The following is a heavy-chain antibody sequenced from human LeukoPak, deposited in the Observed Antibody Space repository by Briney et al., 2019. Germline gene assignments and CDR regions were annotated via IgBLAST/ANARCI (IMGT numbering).Heavy chain of an antibody. D-gene: IGHD3-10*01. V-gene: IGHV1-18*01. CDR3: ARSVVSFGSGTYYGYYYMDV. CDR2: ISAYTGNT. Sequence: ASVKVSCKASDYTFTSYGISWVRQAPGQGLEWMGWISAYTGNTNYAQQHQGRITMTTDTSTSTAYMELRSLRSDDTAIYYCARSVVSFGSGTYYGYYYMDVWGKGTTVTVSS. J-gene: IGHJ6*03. CDR1: DYTFTSYG.